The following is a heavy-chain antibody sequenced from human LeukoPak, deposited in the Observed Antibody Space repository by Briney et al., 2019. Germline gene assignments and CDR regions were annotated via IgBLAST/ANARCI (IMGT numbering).Heavy chain of an antibody. CDR1: GYTFTSYD. J-gene: IGHJ5*02. D-gene: IGHD6-13*01. Sequence: ASVKVSCKASGYTFTSYDINWVRQATGQGLEWMGWMNPNSGNTGYAQKFQGRVTMTRNTSISTAYMELSSLRSEDTAVYYCARDDAGDIAAAGTSWFDPWGQGTLVTVSS. CDR3: ARDDAGDIAAAGTSWFDP. V-gene: IGHV1-8*01. CDR2: MNPNSGNT.